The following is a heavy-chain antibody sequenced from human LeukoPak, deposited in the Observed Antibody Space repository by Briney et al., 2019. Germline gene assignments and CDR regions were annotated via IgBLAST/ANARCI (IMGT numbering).Heavy chain of an antibody. Sequence: SQTLSLTCTVSGGSISSSSYYWGWIRQPPGKGLEWIGSIYYSGSTHYNPSLKSRVTISVDTSNNQFPLKLSSVTAADTAVYYCASRVGATTFDYWGQGTLVTVSS. J-gene: IGHJ4*02. V-gene: IGHV4-39*01. CDR3: ASRVGATTFDY. D-gene: IGHD1-26*01. CDR2: IYYSGST. CDR1: GGSISSSSYY.